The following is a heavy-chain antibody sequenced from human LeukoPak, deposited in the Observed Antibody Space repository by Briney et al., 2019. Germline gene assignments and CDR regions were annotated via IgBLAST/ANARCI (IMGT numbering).Heavy chain of an antibody. Sequence: GESLKISCKGSGYSFTSYWIGWVRQMPGKGLEWMGIIDPGDSYTNYSPSFQGQVTISADKSIRTAYLQWSSLKALDSAMYYREKLSGYSSSWYAFDIWGQGTMVTVSS. CDR3: EKLSGYSSSWYAFDI. CDR2: IDPGDSYT. V-gene: IGHV5-51*01. J-gene: IGHJ3*02. CDR1: GYSFTSYW. D-gene: IGHD6-13*01.